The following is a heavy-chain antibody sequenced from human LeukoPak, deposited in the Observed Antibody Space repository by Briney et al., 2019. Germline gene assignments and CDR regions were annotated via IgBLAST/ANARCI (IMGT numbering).Heavy chain of an antibody. CDR1: GYAFTAYY. CDR3: ARDLSGISSATDAFDM. D-gene: IGHD1-14*01. J-gene: IGHJ3*02. Sequence: ASVKVSCKASGYAFTAYYIHWVRQAPGQGLEWMGRINPNSGDTDSTQNFQGRVTMTRDTSMNTAYMEFSSLRSDDTALYYCARDLSGISSATDAFDMWGQGTMVTVSS. V-gene: IGHV1-2*06. CDR2: INPNSGDT.